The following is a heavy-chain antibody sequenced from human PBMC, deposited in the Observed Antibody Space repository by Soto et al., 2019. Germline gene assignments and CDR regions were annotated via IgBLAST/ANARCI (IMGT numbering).Heavy chain of an antibody. D-gene: IGHD6-19*01. V-gene: IGHV3-23*01. CDR2: ISGSGTTA. Sequence: EVQLLEAGGGLVQPGGSLRLSCAASGFIFSSYAMSWVRQAPGTGLEWVSAISGSGTTAYYADSVKGRFTFSRDNSKKTMYRQMNSLRAEDTAVYYCAKTTDGWFSAFAIWGQGTMVTVSS. CDR3: AKTTDGWFSAFAI. CDR1: GFIFSSYA. J-gene: IGHJ3*02.